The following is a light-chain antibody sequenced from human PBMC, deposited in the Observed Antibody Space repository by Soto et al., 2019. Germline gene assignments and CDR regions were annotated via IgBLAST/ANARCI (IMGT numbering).Light chain of an antibody. J-gene: IGLJ2*01. CDR3: SSYAGGYPVL. Sequence: QSVLTQPRSVSGSPGQSVTISCTGISSDVGHYNFVSWYQKYPGKAPKLVLYDVNKRPSGVPGRFSGSKSGNTASLTVFGLQSDDEADYYCSSYAGGYPVLFGGGTKLTVL. CDR1: SSDVGHYNF. V-gene: IGLV2-11*01. CDR2: DVN.